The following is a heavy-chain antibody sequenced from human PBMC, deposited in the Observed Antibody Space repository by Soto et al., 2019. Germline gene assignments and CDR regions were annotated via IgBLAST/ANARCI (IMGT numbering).Heavy chain of an antibody. CDR1: GYSITSHY. D-gene: IGHD3-10*02. Sequence: QVQLVQSGAEAKRTGASVKVSCKASGYSITSHYMHWVRQARGQGLEWMGIIYPSDGSTSNAQKFQGRLTMTGDTSTSTVYMELSSLRSEDTAVYYCARSYFRIRPIDYWGQGTLVTVSS. J-gene: IGHJ4*02. CDR3: ARSYFRIRPIDY. CDR2: IYPSDGST. V-gene: IGHV1-46*01.